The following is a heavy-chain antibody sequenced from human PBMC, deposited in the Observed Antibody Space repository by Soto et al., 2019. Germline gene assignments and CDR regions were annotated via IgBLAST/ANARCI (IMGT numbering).Heavy chain of an antibody. Sequence: GASVKVSCKASGGIFSNFGISWVRQAPGQGLEWMGGIMPSSDTPITAQKFQGRVIFSADEYANTAYADLSSLRSEDTAVYYCAIDEYDDYVWGSFRSCGQGPPVTVYS. V-gene: IGHV1-69*13. CDR3: AIDEYDDYVWGSFRS. CDR2: IMPSSDTP. CDR1: GGIFSNFG. D-gene: IGHD3-16*02. J-gene: IGHJ5*02.